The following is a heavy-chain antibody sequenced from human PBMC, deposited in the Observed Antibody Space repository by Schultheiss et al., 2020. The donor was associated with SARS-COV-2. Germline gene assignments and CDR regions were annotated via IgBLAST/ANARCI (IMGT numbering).Heavy chain of an antibody. CDR1: GFTFNNYQ. D-gene: IGHD6-19*01. CDR3: ARGGPRAVAPMDV. J-gene: IGHJ6*04. V-gene: IGHV3-48*03. Sequence: GGSLRLSCAASGFTFNNYQMNWVRQAPGKGLEWVSYISDSDNTKYYADFVRGRFTISRDNTNNSLFLQMNSLRAEDTAVYYCARGGPRAVAPMDVWGKGTTVTVSS. CDR2: ISDSDNTK.